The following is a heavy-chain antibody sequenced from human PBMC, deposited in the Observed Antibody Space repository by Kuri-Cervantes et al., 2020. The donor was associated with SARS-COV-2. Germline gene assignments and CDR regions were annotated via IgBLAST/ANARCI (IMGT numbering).Heavy chain of an antibody. CDR2: ISSSSSYI. CDR1: GFTFSSYS. D-gene: IGHD3-3*01. J-gene: IGHJ4*02. CDR3: AKDLGGDFWSGYENYYFDY. Sequence: GESLKISCAASGFTFSSYSMNWDRQAPGKGLEWVSSISSSSSYIYYADSVKGRFTISRDNSKNTLYLQMNSLRAEDTAVYYCAKDLGGDFWSGYENYYFDYWGQGTLVTVSS. V-gene: IGHV3-21*04.